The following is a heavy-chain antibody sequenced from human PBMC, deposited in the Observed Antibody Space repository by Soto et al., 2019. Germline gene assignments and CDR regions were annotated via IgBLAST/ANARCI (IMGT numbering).Heavy chain of an antibody. V-gene: IGHV3-30-3*01. J-gene: IGHJ3*02. CDR1: GFTFSSYA. CDR2: ISYDGSNK. CDR3: ARDIAVADQVDAFDI. D-gene: IGHD6-19*01. Sequence: GGSLRLSCAASGFTFSSYAMHWVRQAPGKGLEWVAVISYDGSNKYYADSVKGRSTISRDNSKNTLYLQMNSLRAEDTAVYYCARDIAVADQVDAFDIWGQGTMVTVSS.